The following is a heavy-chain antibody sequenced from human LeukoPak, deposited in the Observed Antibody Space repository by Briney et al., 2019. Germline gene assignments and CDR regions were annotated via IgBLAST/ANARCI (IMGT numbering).Heavy chain of an antibody. D-gene: IGHD3-16*02. CDR1: GGSFSGYY. Sequence: PSETLSLTCAVYGGSFSGYYWSWIRQPPGKGLECIGYISYSGTTHYNPSLKSRVTISVDTSKNQFSLKVTSVTAADTAVYYCARDNYDYVWGSYRHLDYWGQGNLVTVSS. CDR2: ISYSGTT. V-gene: IGHV4-59*01. J-gene: IGHJ4*02. CDR3: ARDNYDYVWGSYRHLDY.